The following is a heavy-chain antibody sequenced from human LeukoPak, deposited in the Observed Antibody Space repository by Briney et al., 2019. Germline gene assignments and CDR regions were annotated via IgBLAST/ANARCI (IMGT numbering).Heavy chain of an antibody. D-gene: IGHD3-3*01. CDR1: GGTFSSYA. J-gene: IGHJ5*02. CDR2: IIPIFGTA. V-gene: IGHV1-69*05. Sequence: SVKVSCKASGGTFSSYAISWVRQAPGQGLEWMGRIIPIFGTANYAQKFQGRVTITTDESTSTAYVELSSLRSEDTAVYYCARADFWSGRVNWFDPWGQGTLVTVSS. CDR3: ARADFWSGRVNWFDP.